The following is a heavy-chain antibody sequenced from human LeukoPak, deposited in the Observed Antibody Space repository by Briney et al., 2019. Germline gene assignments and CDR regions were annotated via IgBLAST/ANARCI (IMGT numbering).Heavy chain of an antibody. CDR2: ISSSSSYI. D-gene: IGHD5-18*01. CDR1: GFTFSSYS. Sequence: TGGSLRLSCAASGFTFSSYSMNWVRQAPGKGLEWVSSISSSSSYIYYADSVKGRFTISRDNAKNSLYLQTNSLRAEDTAVYYCVSRYSYGPDYWGQGTLVTVSS. J-gene: IGHJ4*02. V-gene: IGHV3-21*01. CDR3: VSRYSYGPDY.